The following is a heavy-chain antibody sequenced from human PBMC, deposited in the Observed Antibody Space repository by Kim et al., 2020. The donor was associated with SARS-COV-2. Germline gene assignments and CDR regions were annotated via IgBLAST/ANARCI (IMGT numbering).Heavy chain of an antibody. CDR2: INHSGST. CDR3: ARGGQKLELRYFDY. V-gene: IGHV4-34*01. CDR1: GGSFSGYY. J-gene: IGHJ4*02. D-gene: IGHD1-7*01. Sequence: SETLSLTCAVYGGSFSGYYWSWIRQPPGKGLEWIGEINHSGSTNYNLSLKSRVTISVDTSKNQFSLKLSSVTAADTAVYYCARGGQKLELRYFDYWGQGT.